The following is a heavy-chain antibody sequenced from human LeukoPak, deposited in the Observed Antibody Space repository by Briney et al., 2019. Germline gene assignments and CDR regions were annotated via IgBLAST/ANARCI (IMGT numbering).Heavy chain of an antibody. CDR3: ARGLPTWATGQDYYYYYYMDV. V-gene: IGHV4-34*01. CDR2: INHSGGT. J-gene: IGHJ6*03. D-gene: IGHD2/OR15-2a*01. Sequence: SETLSLTCAVYGGSFSGYYWSWIRQPPGKGLEWIGEINHSGGTNYNPSLKSRVTISVDTSKNQFSLKLSSVTAADTAVYYCARGLPTWATGQDYYYYYYMDVWGKGTTVTVSS. CDR1: GGSFSGYY.